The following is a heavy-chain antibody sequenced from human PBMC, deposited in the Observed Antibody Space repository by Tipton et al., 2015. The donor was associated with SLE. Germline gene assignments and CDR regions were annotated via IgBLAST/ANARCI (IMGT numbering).Heavy chain of an antibody. CDR2: IYHSGST. CDR3: ARDETMVRGVDP. CDR1: GYSISSGYY. J-gene: IGHJ5*02. V-gene: IGHV4-38-2*02. Sequence: LRLSCAVSGYSISSGYYWGWIRQPPGKGLEWIGSIYHSGSTYYNPSLKSRVTISVDTSKNQFSLKLSSVTAADTAVYYCARDETMVRGVDPWGQGTLVTVSS. D-gene: IGHD3-10*01.